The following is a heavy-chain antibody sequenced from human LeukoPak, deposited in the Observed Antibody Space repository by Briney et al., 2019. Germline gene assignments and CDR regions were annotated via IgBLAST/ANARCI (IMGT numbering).Heavy chain of an antibody. CDR3: ARHRNTYFDY. Sequence: GGSLRLSCAASGFTFTSYWMTWVRQAPGKGLEWVANIKHDGSEKYYVDSVRGRFTIPRDNAENSLYLQMNSLSAEDTAVYYCARHRNTYFDYWGQGTLVTVSS. CDR1: GFTFTSYW. J-gene: IGHJ4*02. V-gene: IGHV3-7*01. CDR2: IKHDGSEK.